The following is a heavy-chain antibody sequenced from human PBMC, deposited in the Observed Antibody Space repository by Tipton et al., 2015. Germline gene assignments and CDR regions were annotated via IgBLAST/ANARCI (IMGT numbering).Heavy chain of an antibody. V-gene: IGHV4-31*02. CDR3: ARDSTGVTPLDS. D-gene: IGHD2-2*01. Sequence: LRLSCTVSGGSISSGSYYWSWIRQHPGKGLEWIGYIYYRVTTRYNPSLKSRVTISVDTSKNQFSLELTSVTAADTAVYYCARDSTGVTPLDSWGQGTLVTVSS. J-gene: IGHJ4*02. CDR2: IYYRVTT. CDR1: GGSISSGSYY.